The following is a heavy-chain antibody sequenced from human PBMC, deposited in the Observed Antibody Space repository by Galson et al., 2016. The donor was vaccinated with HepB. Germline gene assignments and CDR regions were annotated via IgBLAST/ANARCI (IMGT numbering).Heavy chain of an antibody. V-gene: IGHV4-34*01. D-gene: IGHD5-18*01. CDR1: GGSFSAYY. Sequence: ETLSLTCAVYGGSFSAYYWSWIRQPPGKGLEWIGKINHSGSTNYNPSLKSRVTISVDTSKNQFSLKLSSVTAADTAVYYCARQIQVQQWLFGDYYMDVWGKGTTVTVSS. J-gene: IGHJ6*03. CDR2: INHSGST. CDR3: ARQIQVQQWLFGDYYMDV.